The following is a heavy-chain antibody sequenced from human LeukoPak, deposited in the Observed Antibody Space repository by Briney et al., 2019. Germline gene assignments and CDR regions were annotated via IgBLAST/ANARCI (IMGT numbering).Heavy chain of an antibody. D-gene: IGHD2/OR15-2a*01. Sequence: ASVNVSCTASGGTFSSYAISWVRQAPGQGLEWMGGIIPIFGTANYVQKFQGRVTITTDESTSTAYMELSSLRSEDTAVYYCARVPQYYSGLYYMDVWGKGTTVTVSS. CDR2: IIPIFGTA. CDR3: ARVPQYYSGLYYMDV. J-gene: IGHJ6*03. CDR1: GGTFSSYA. V-gene: IGHV1-69*05.